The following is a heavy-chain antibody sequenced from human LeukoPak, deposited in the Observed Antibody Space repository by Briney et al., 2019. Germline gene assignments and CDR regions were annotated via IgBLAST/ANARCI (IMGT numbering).Heavy chain of an antibody. D-gene: IGHD6-6*01. CDR2: IIPILGIA. V-gene: IGHV1-69*04. J-gene: IGHJ6*03. Sequence: ASVKVSCKASGGTFSSYAISWVRQAPGQGLEWMGRIIPILGIANYAQKFQGRVTITADKSTSTAYMELSSLRSEDTAVYYCARVGSSSHMDVWGKGTTVTVSS. CDR1: GGTFSSYA. CDR3: ARVGSSSHMDV.